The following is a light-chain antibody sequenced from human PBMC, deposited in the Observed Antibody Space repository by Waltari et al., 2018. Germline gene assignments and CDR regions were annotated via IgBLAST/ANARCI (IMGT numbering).Light chain of an antibody. CDR2: EFI. V-gene: IGLV2-23*02. CDR1: SSDIGTYNL. CDR3: CSYVTTTFAV. J-gene: IGLJ3*02. Sequence: QSALTQPASVSGSPGQSITISCTGSSSDIGTYNLVSWYQQRPGKAPKLMIYEFITRPSGVSDRLSGSKFANTASLTISGIQTEDECVYFCCSYVTTTFAVFGGGPTLTVL.